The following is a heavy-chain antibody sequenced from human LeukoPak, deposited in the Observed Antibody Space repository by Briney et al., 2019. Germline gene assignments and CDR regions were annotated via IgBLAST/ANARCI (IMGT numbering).Heavy chain of an antibody. CDR3: ARVLTIFGVVIRYFDY. V-gene: IGHV3-21*06. CDR2: ISSSSSYI. CDR1: GLIFSGSA. D-gene: IGHD3-3*01. J-gene: IGHJ4*02. Sequence: PGGSLRLSCAASGLIFSGSAMHWVRQAPGKGLEWVSSISSSSSYIYYADSVKGRFTISRDNAKNSLYLQMNSLRAEDTAVYYCARVLTIFGVVIRYFDYWGQGTLVTVSS.